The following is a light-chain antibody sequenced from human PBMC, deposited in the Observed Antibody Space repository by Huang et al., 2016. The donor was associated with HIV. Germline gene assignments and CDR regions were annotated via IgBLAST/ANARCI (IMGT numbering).Light chain of an antibody. CDR3: QQYNNWWT. J-gene: IGKJ1*01. CDR1: QSVSSN. V-gene: IGKV3-15*01. CDR2: GAS. Sequence: EIVMTQSPATLSVSPGERATLSCRASQSVSSNLAWYQQKPGQAPRLRIYGASTRATDIPARFSGSGSGTEFTLTISSLQSEDFAVYYCQQYNNWWTFGQGTKVEIK.